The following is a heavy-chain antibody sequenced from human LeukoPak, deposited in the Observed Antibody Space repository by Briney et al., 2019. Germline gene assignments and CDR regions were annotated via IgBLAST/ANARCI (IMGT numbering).Heavy chain of an antibody. CDR1: GFTFNYYS. CDR2: VSSTSGYI. CDR3: ARARGPTTGYFDY. J-gene: IGHJ4*02. Sequence: GGSLRLSCAASGFTFNYYSMNWVRQAPGKGLEWVSSVSSTSGYIYYADSVKGRFTISRDNAKNSLYLQMNSLRAEDTAVYYCARARGPTTGYFDYWGQGTLVTVSS. D-gene: IGHD1-14*01. V-gene: IGHV3-21*01.